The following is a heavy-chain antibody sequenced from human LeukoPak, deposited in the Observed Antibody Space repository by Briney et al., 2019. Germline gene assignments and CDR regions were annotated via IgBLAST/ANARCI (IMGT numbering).Heavy chain of an antibody. CDR2: IYPGDSDT. CDR3: ARRHYLGKPFDI. J-gene: IGHJ3*02. V-gene: IGHV5-51*01. Sequence: PGESLRISFKGSGYSLTSYGIGGVRQMPGKGLEWMGIIYPGDSDTRYSPSFQGQVTISADKSISTAYLQWSSLKASDTAMYYCARRHYLGKPFDIWGQGTMVTVSS. CDR1: GYSLTSYG. D-gene: IGHD7-27*01.